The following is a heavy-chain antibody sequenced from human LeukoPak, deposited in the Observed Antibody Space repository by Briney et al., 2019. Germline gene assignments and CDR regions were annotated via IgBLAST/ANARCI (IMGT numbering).Heavy chain of an antibody. Sequence: SGTLSLTCAVSGGSISSSNWWSWVRQPPGKGLEWIGEIYHSGSTNYNPSLKSRVTISVDKSKNQFSLKLSSVTAADTAVYYCARVTGYSSGWYRDDAFDIWGQGTMVTVSS. D-gene: IGHD6-19*01. CDR1: GGSISSSNW. V-gene: IGHV4-4*02. J-gene: IGHJ3*02. CDR2: IYHSGST. CDR3: ARVTGYSSGWYRDDAFDI.